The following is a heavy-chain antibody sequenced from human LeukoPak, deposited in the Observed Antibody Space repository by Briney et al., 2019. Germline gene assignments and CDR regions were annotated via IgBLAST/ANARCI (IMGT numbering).Heavy chain of an antibody. CDR2: ISSNGGST. J-gene: IGHJ4*02. CDR3: AREGIGMVAKNQPLDY. CDR1: GFTFSSYA. V-gene: IGHV3-64*01. D-gene: IGHD5-12*01. Sequence: GGSLRLSCAASGFTFSSYAMHWVRQAPGNGLKYVSAISSNGGSTYYANSVKGRFTISRDNSKNTLYLQMGSLRAEDMAVYYCAREGIGMVAKNQPLDYWGQGTLVTVSS.